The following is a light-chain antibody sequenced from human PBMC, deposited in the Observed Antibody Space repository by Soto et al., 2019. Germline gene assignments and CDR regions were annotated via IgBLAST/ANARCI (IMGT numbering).Light chain of an antibody. V-gene: IGLV2-14*01. Sequence: QSALTQPASVSGSPGQSITISCTGTNSDVSGYKYVSWYQQHPDKAPKLMIYEVSNRPSGVSNRFSGAKSGNTASLTISGLQAEDEADYYCSSYTSSSTRVFGTGTKLTVL. CDR3: SSYTSSSTRV. J-gene: IGLJ1*01. CDR2: EVS. CDR1: NSDVSGYKY.